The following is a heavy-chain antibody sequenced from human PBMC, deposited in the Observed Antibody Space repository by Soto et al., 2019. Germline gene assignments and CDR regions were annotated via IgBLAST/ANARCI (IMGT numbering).Heavy chain of an antibody. V-gene: IGHV4-39*01. CDR1: GGSISSSSYY. J-gene: IGHJ6*02. D-gene: IGHD3-22*01. CDR3: ARRLYYDSSGFEGGGMDV. Sequence: PSETLSLTCTVSGGSISSSSYYWGWIRQPPGKGQEWIGTIYYSGSTYYNPSLKSRVTISVDTSKNQFSLKLNSVTAADTAVYYCARRLYYDSSGFEGGGMDVWGQGTTVTVSS. CDR2: IYYSGST.